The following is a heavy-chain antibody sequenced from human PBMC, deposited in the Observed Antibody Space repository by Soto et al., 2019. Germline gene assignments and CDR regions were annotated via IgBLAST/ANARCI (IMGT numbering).Heavy chain of an antibody. J-gene: IGHJ6*03. CDR2: ISYDGSNK. CDR1: GFTFSSYG. CDR3: AKQGIVEVPAAMRGSHYYYYYMDV. Sequence: QVQLVESGGGVVQPGRSLRLSCAASGFTFSSYGMHWVRQAPGKGLEWVAVISYDGSNKYYADSVKGRFTISRDNSKNTLYLQMNSLRAEDTAVYYCAKQGIVEVPAAMRGSHYYYYYMDVWGKGTTVTVSS. D-gene: IGHD2-2*01. V-gene: IGHV3-30*18.